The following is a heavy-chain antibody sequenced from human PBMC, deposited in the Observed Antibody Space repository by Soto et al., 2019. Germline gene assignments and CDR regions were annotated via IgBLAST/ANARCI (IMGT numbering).Heavy chain of an antibody. J-gene: IGHJ4*02. V-gene: IGHV1-18*01. CDR3: ATQRRAAADPLDY. CDR1: GGTFSNYA. D-gene: IGHD6-13*01. Sequence: QVQLVQSGAEVKKPGSSVKVSCRASGGTFSNYAFSWVRQAPGQGLEWMGWISAYNGNTNYAQKLQGRVTMTTDTSTSTAYMELRSLRSDDTAVYYCATQRRAAADPLDYWGQGTLVTVSS. CDR2: ISAYNGNT.